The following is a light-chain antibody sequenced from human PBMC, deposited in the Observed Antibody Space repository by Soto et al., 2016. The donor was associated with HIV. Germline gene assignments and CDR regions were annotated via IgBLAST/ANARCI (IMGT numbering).Light chain of an antibody. Sequence: DIQMTQSPSTLSASVGDRVTLTCRASQSITDRLAWYQQKPGKAPKILISKASSLQSGVPSRFSGSGSGTDFTLTINSLQPEDFATYYCQQSYTTPRTFGGGTKVEIK. CDR2: KAS. V-gene: IGKV1-5*03. J-gene: IGKJ4*01. CDR1: QSITDR. CDR3: QQSYTTPRT.